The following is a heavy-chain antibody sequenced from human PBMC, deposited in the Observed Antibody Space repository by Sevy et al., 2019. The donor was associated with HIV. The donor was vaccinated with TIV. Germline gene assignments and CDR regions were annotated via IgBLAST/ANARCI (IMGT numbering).Heavy chain of an antibody. Sequence: GGSLRLSCAASGFTFSSYAMQWVRQAPGKGLEWVAVISYDGSNKYYADSVKGRFTISRDNSKNTLYLQMNSLRAEDTAVYYCAREGDYDSSGYYYGSGFDIWGQGTMVTVSS. J-gene: IGHJ3*02. CDR3: AREGDYDSSGYYYGSGFDI. CDR2: ISYDGSNK. CDR1: GFTFSSYA. V-gene: IGHV3-30-3*01. D-gene: IGHD3-22*01.